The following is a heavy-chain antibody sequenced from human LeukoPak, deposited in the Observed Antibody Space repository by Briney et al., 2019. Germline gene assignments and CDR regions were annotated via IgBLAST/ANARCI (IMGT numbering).Heavy chain of an antibody. J-gene: IGHJ4*02. CDR3: ARWGDGKRFDY. CDR2: VWYDGSNQ. V-gene: IGHV3-33*01. Sequence: GGSLRLSCAASGFTFRNHGMHWVRQAPGKGLEWVAVVWYDGSNQYYADSVKGRFTISRDNSKNTLSLQMDSLRDEDTAMYYCARWGDGKRFDYWGQGTRSPSPQ. D-gene: IGHD2-21*02. CDR1: GFTFRNHG.